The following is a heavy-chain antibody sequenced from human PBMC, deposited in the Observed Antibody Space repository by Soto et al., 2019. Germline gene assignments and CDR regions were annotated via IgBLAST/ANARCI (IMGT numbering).Heavy chain of an antibody. CDR1: GFTFSSYA. CDR2: ISYDGSNK. Sequence: QVQLVESGGGVVQPGRSLRLSCAASGFTFSSYAMHWVRQAPGKGLEWVAVISYDGSNKYYADSVKGRFTISRDNSKNTLYLQMNSLRAADSAVYYCARDRDDYGDYARIFDYWGQGTLVTVSS. CDR3: ARDRDDYGDYARIFDY. J-gene: IGHJ4*02. V-gene: IGHV3-30-3*01. D-gene: IGHD4-17*01.